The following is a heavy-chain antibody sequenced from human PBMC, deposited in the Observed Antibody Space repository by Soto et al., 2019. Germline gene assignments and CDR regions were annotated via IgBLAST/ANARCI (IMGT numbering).Heavy chain of an antibody. V-gene: IGHV1-69*06. CDR2: IIPIFGTA. D-gene: IGHD1-26*01. Sequence: SVKVSCKASGGTFSSYAISWVRQAPGQGLEWMGGIIPIFGTANYAQKFQGRVTITADKSTSTAYMELSSLRSEDTAVYYCARYSGWEPTSATYYFDYWGQGTLVTVSS. J-gene: IGHJ4*02. CDR1: GGTFSSYA. CDR3: ARYSGWEPTSATYYFDY.